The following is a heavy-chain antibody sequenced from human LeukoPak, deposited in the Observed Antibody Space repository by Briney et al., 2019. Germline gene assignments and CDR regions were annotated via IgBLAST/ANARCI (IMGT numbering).Heavy chain of an antibody. V-gene: IGHV3-48*03. CDR1: GFTLSIYD. J-gene: IGHJ6*03. CDR2: ISSSGSTI. D-gene: IGHD3-22*01. CDR3: ARAGYYYDSSGPSPYYYYYIDV. Sequence: GRSLSLSCAAPGFTLSIYDMNGVRQAPTRGRGWVSYISSSGSTIYYADSVKGRFTISRDNAKNSLYLQMNSLRAEDTAVYYCARAGYYYDSSGPSPYYYYYIDVWGKGTTVTVSS.